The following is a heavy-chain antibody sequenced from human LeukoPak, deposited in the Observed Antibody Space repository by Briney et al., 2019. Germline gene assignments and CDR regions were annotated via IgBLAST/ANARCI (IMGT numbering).Heavy chain of an antibody. J-gene: IGHJ6*03. CDR3: ARGTYGYYMDV. D-gene: IGHD4-17*01. CDR1: NYSISSSLY. Sequence: SETLSLTCSGSNYSISSSLYWGWLRQPPGKGLEWIGSIYRSGSTFYNPSLKSRVTISLDTSKNQFSLKLSSVTAADTAVYFCARGTYGYYMDVWGKGTTVTVSS. CDR2: IYRSGST. V-gene: IGHV4-38-2*02.